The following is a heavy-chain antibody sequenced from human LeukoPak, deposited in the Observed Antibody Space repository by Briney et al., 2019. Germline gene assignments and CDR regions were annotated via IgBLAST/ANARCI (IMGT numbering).Heavy chain of an antibody. Sequence: PSETLSLTCTVSGGSISSSSYYWGWIRQPPGKGLEWIGSIYYSGSTYYNPSLKSRVTISVDTSKNQFSLKLSSVTAADTAVYYCASANYYDSSGYSDYWGQGTLVTVSS. V-gene: IGHV4-39*01. CDR2: IYYSGST. D-gene: IGHD3-22*01. CDR1: GGSISSSSYY. CDR3: ASANYYDSSGYSDY. J-gene: IGHJ4*02.